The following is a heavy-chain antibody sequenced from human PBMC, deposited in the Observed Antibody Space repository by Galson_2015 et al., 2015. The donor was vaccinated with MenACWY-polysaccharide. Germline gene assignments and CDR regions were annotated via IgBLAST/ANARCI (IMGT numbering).Heavy chain of an antibody. CDR1: GASIGSGDDYY. Sequence: SETLSLTCTVSGASIGSGDDYYWTWIRQRPGKGLEWIGSIYYSGSTYYNPSLKSRVTISVDTSKNQFSLKLSSVTAADTAVYYCARLTDSSSSTERATYYYGMDVWGQGTTVTVSS. J-gene: IGHJ6*02. V-gene: IGHV4-39*01. CDR3: ARLTDSSSSTERATYYYGMDV. D-gene: IGHD6-6*01. CDR2: IYYSGST.